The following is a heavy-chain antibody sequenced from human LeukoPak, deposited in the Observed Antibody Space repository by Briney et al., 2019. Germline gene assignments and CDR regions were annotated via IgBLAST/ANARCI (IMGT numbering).Heavy chain of an antibody. Sequence: ASVKVSCKASGGTFSSYTISWVRQAPGQGLEWMGRIIPILGIANYAQKFQGRVTITADKSTSTAYMELSSLRSEDTAVYYCARSGYSSSSHIYYWGQGTLVTVSS. CDR1: GGTFSSYT. J-gene: IGHJ4*02. V-gene: IGHV1-69*02. CDR2: IIPILGIA. D-gene: IGHD6-6*01. CDR3: ARSGYSSSSHIYY.